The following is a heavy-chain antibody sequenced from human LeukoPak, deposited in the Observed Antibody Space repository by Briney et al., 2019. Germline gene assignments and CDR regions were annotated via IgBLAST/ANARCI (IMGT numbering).Heavy chain of an antibody. CDR3: ARGSGYSYGLGY. CDR1: GGSFSGYY. V-gene: IGHV4-34*01. D-gene: IGHD5-18*01. Sequence: SETLSLTCAVYGGSFSGYYWSWIRQPPGKGLEWIGEINHSGSTNYSPSLKSRVNISVDTSKNQFSLKLSSVTAADTAVYYCARGSGYSYGLGYWGQGTLVTVSS. J-gene: IGHJ4*02. CDR2: INHSGST.